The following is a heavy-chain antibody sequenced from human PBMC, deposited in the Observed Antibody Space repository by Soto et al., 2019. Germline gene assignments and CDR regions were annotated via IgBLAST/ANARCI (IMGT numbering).Heavy chain of an antibody. CDR1: GFTLSRCS. CDR2: ISSTGNTI. J-gene: IGHJ4*02. V-gene: IGHV3-48*02. CDR3: ARDKDYSIDY. Sequence: EVQLVESGGGLVQPGGSLRLSCAAYGFTLSRCSLNWVRSAPGKGLEGVSYISSTGNTIYYADSVKGRFTISRDLAKNSLYLQMNNLRDEDTDVYYCARDKDYSIDYWGQGTLVTVSS. D-gene: IGHD4-4*01.